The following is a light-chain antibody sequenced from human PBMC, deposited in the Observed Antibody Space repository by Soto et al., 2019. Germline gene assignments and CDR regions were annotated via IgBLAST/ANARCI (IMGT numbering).Light chain of an antibody. CDR1: SSDVGNYNY. J-gene: IGLJ2*01. CDR2: EAT. V-gene: IGLV2-8*01. Sequence: QSALTQPPSASGSPGQSVTISCTGTSSDVGNYNYVSWYQQHPGKAPKLLIYEATKRPSGVPDRFSGSKSDNTASLTVSGLQAEDEADYYCISYAGSDNLVVGGGTKLTVL. CDR3: ISYAGSDNLV.